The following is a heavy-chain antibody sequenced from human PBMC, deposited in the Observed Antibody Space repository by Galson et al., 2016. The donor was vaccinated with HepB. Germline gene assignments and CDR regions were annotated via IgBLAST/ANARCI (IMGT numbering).Heavy chain of an antibody. D-gene: IGHD5-18*01. CDR3: ARDRDTAPRDFDS. V-gene: IGHV6-1*01. CDR2: TFYRSTWRR. CDR1: GDSVSSSNVA. Sequence: AISGDSVSSSNVAWNWIRQSPSRGLEWLGRTFYRSTWRRDYAESVRSRIIINPDTSKNQFFLQLNSVTPEDTAVYYCARDRDTAPRDFDSWGQGTLVTVSS. J-gene: IGHJ4*02.